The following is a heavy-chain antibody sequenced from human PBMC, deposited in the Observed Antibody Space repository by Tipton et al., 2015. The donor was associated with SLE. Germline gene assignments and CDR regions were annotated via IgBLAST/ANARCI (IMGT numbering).Heavy chain of an antibody. D-gene: IGHD3-3*02. CDR3: ARGTPFMEFERNWFDP. Sequence: TLSLTCTVSGGSISSGGYYWSWIRQTPGKGLEWIGYMYYSGITNYNPSLYSRVSISVDTSRNQFSLKMNSVTAADTAIYYCARGTPFMEFERNWFDPWGQGTLVTVSS. CDR2: MYYSGIT. V-gene: IGHV4-61*08. J-gene: IGHJ5*02. CDR1: GGSISSGGYY.